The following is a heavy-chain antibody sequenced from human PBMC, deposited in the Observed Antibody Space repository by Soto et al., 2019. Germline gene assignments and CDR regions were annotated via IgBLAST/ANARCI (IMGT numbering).Heavy chain of an antibody. CDR3: VREFSGGYFDY. J-gene: IGHJ4*02. Sequence: QVQLVQSGAEVKKPGASVRVSCKASGYTFTNYYMHWVRQAPGQGLEWVGIINCGGGGTNYAQKFQGRGIMTRETSTNTAYIAISSLRSEDTAVYYCVREFSGGYFDYWGQGILVTVST. CDR1: GYTFTNYY. D-gene: IGHD3-10*01. CDR2: INCGGGGT. V-gene: IGHV1-46*01.